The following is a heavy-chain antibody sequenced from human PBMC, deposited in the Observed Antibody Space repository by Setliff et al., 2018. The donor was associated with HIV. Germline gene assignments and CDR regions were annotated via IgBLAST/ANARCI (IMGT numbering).Heavy chain of an antibody. V-gene: IGHV4-59*11. CDR3: ARGLSIFGVATPGFYSFMDV. J-gene: IGHJ6*03. CDR2: IPYSGSS. Sequence: KTSETLSLTCTVSGGSITGHYWSWIRQPPGKGLEWIGYIPYSGSSNYNPPLKSRFSISLDTSKKQVSLKLNSVTAADTAVYYWARGLSIFGVATPGFYSFMDVWGKGTTVTVSS. D-gene: IGHD3-3*01. CDR1: GGSITGHY.